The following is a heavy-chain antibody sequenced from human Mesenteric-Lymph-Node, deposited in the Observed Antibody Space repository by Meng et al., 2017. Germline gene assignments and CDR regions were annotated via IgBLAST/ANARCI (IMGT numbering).Heavy chain of an antibody. CDR2: FDPEDGET. CDR3: ATDPPYFYDSSGYV. Sequence: SVTVSCKVSGYTLTELSMHWVRQAPGKGLEWMGGFDPEDGETIYAQKFQGRVTMTEDTSTDTAYMELSSLRSEDTAVYYCATDPPYFYDSSGYVWGQGTLVTVSS. V-gene: IGHV1-24*01. CDR1: GYTLTELS. J-gene: IGHJ4*02. D-gene: IGHD3-22*01.